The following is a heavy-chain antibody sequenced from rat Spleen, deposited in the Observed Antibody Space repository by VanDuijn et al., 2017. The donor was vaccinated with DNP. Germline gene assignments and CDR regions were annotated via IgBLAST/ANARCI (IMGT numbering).Heavy chain of an antibody. J-gene: IGHJ1*01. D-gene: IGHD1-12*02. CDR1: GFTFSDYA. CDR3: TTVEDGSYYYYWYFDF. V-gene: IGHV5S10*01. Sequence: EVQLVESGGGLVQPGRSLKLSCAASGFTFSDYAMAWVRQTPKKGLEWVATIIYDGSTNYYSDSVKGRFSISRDNAKSTLYLQVNSLRSEDTATYYCTTVEDGSYYYYWYFDFWGPGTMVTVSS. CDR2: IIYDGSTN.